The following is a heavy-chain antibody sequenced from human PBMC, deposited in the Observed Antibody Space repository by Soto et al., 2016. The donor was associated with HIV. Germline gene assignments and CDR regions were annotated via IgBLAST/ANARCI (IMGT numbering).Heavy chain of an antibody. J-gene: IGHJ4*02. V-gene: IGHV1-2*02. D-gene: IGHD3-16*02. CDR2: INPNSRGT. CDR3: ARGGSDDFVWGSYPWGY. Sequence: QVQLVQSGGEVKKPGASVKVSCKASGYTFSNYDINWLRQAPGQGLEWMGWINPNSRGTNYAQNFQGRITMTRDTSISTAYMELSRLRSDDTAAYYCARGGSDDFVWGSYPWGYWGQGTLVTVSS. CDR1: GYTFSNYD.